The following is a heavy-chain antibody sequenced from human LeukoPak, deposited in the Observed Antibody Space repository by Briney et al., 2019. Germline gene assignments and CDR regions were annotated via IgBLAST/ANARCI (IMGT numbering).Heavy chain of an antibody. V-gene: IGHV1-46*01. CDR3: ARDHVRKKVVVAATPHWFDP. Sequence: GASVKVSCKASEYTFTSYYMHWVRQAPGQGLEWMGIINPSGGSTSYAQKFQGRVTMTRDTSTSTVYMELSSLRSEDTAVYYCARDHVRKKVVVAATPHWFDPWGQGTLVTVSS. CDR2: INPSGGST. D-gene: IGHD2-15*01. CDR1: EYTFTSYY. J-gene: IGHJ5*02.